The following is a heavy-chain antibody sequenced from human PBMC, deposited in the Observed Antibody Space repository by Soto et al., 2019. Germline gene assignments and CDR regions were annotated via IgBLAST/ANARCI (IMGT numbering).Heavy chain of an antibody. J-gene: IGHJ1*01. CDR3: ARHTLPTYYDFWSGYPEYFQH. CDR1: GFTFSSYW. CDR2: IKQDGSEK. Sequence: GGSLRLSCAASGFTFSSYWMSWVRQAPGKGLEWVANIKQDGSEKYYVDSVKGRFTISRDNARNSLYLQMNSLRAEDTAVYYCARHTLPTYYDFWSGYPEYFQHWGQGTLVTVSS. D-gene: IGHD3-3*01. V-gene: IGHV3-7*01.